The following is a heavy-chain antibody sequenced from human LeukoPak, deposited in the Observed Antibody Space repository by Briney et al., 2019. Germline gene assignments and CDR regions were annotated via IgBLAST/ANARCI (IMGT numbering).Heavy chain of an antibody. CDR1: GGSFSGYY. J-gene: IGHJ4*02. V-gene: IGHV4-34*01. D-gene: IGHD3-22*01. CDR3: ARASYSYDINGWVPFDY. CDR2: INHRGST. Sequence: ASETLSLTCAVYGGSFSGYYWSWIRQPPGKGLEWIGEINHRGSTNYNPSLKSRVTISVDTSKNQFSLRLSSVTAADTAVYYCARASYSYDINGWVPFDYWGQGTLVTVSS.